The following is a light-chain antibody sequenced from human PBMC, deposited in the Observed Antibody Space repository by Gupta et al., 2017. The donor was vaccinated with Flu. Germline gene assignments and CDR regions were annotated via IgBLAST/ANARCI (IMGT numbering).Light chain of an antibody. Sequence: ASISCRSSHSLLHSTGDNYLDWYLQKPGQSPQLLIYLGSNRASGVPDRFSGSGSGTDFTLQISRVEAEDVGVYYCMQYQRTPFTFGGGTKVEIK. V-gene: IGKV2-28*01. J-gene: IGKJ4*01. CDR3: MQYQRTPFT. CDR2: LGS. CDR1: HSLLHSTGDNY.